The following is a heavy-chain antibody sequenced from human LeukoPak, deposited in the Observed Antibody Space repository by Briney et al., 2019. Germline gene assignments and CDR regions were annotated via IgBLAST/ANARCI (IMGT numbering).Heavy chain of an antibody. CDR1: GGSFSGYY. CDR3: ARAGGYNNYGHWFDP. D-gene: IGHD4-11*01. Sequence: MPSETLSLTCAVYGGSFSGYYWSWIRQPPGKGLEWIGEINHSGSTNYNPSLKSRVTISVDTSKNQFSLKLSSVTAADTAVYYCARAGGYNNYGHWFDPWGQGTLVTVSS. CDR2: INHSGST. V-gene: IGHV4-34*01. J-gene: IGHJ5*02.